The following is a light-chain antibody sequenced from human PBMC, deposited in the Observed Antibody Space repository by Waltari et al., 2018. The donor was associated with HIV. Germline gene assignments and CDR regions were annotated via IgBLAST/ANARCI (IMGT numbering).Light chain of an antibody. Sequence: ELLMTQSLATLSVYPGEIDTPSCRASQSVNSNLDWSQQKPGHTPRLLIYGTSTSANEIPARFSGSGSETEFTLTSSSLQSEDFAVYYCHHYNNWRETFGQGTKVEIK. V-gene: IGKV3-15*01. J-gene: IGKJ1*01. CDR3: HHYNNWRET. CDR2: GTS. CDR1: QSVNSN.